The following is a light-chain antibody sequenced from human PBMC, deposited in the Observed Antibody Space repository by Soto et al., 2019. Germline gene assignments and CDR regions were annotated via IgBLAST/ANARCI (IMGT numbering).Light chain of an antibody. J-gene: IGKJ1*01. Sequence: DIQMTQSPSTLSASVGDRLTITCRASQSISSWVAWYQQKPGKPPKLLIYDASSLESGVPSRFSGSGSGTDFSLTITSLQPDDSANYYCQQYHSYYPWTFGQGTKVDIK. CDR1: QSISSW. CDR3: QQYHSYYPWT. CDR2: DAS. V-gene: IGKV1-5*01.